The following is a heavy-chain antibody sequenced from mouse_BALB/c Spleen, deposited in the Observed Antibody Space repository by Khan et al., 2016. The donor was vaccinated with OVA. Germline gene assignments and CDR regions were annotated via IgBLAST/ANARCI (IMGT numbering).Heavy chain of an antibody. J-gene: IGHJ3*01. CDR2: INPSNGYT. CDR3: DREGAYYGCDGWFSY. D-gene: IGHD2-14*01. V-gene: IGHV1-4*01. CDR1: GYTFTTYT. Sequence: VQLQQSGAELARPGASVKMSCKASGYTFTTYTMHWVKQRPGQGLEWIGYINPSNGYTNYNQKFKDKSTLTAAKSSSTAYMQLSSLTSYYSAIYYCDREGAYYGCDGWFSYWGQGTLVTVSA.